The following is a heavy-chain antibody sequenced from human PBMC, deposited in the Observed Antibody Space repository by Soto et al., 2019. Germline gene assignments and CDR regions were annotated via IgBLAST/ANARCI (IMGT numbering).Heavy chain of an antibody. CDR2: IYYSGTT. J-gene: IGHJ5*02. V-gene: IGHV4-39*01. CDR3: ARGDEYSYGWGFGP. D-gene: IGHD5-18*01. CDR1: GGSISSSSYF. Sequence: SETLSLTCTVSGGSISSSSYFWGWIRQPPGKGLEWIGSIYYSGTTSYKPSLKSRATTSVDTSKDQFSLKLSSVTAADTAVYYCARGDEYSYGWGFGPWGQGALVTVSS.